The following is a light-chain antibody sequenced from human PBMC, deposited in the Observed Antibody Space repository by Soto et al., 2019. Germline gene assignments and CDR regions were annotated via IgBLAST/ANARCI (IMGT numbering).Light chain of an antibody. CDR2: LGS. V-gene: IGKV2-28*01. CDR3: MQALQTPRT. J-gene: IGKJ1*01. CDR1: QSLLHSNGYNY. Sequence: DIVMTESPLSLAVTPGGPASISCSSSQSLLHSNGYNYLDWYLQKPGQSQQLLIYLGSNRASGVNDRFSGSGSGTDFTLKIRRLEAEDVGVYYCMQALQTPRTLGKGTKVDIK.